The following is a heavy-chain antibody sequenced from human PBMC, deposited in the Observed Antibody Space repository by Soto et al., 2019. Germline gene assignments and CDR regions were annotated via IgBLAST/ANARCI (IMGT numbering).Heavy chain of an antibody. CDR1: GYTFTSYA. CDR3: ARDVAVADAFDI. CDR2: INAGNGNT. J-gene: IGHJ3*02. D-gene: IGHD6-19*01. Sequence: ASVKVSCKASGYTFTSYAMHWVRQAPGQRLEWMGWINAGNGNTKYSQKFQGRVTITTDTSTSTAYMELRSLRSDDTAVYYCARDVAVADAFDIWGQGTMVTVSS. V-gene: IGHV1-3*01.